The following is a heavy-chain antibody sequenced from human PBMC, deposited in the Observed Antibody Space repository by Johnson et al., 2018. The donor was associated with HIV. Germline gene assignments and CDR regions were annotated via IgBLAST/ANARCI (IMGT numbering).Heavy chain of an antibody. J-gene: IGHJ3*01. V-gene: IGHV3-66*01. CDR2: IYSGGST. D-gene: IGHD6-13*01. Sequence: VQLVESGGGLVKPGGSLRLSCAASGFTVSSNHMRWVRQAPGKGLEWVSVIYSGGSTYYADSVRGRFTISRDNSRNTLYLQMNSLRAEDTAMYYCARDGESQQLPLGDAFDVWGQGTMVTVSS. CDR3: ARDGESQQLPLGDAFDV. CDR1: GFTVSSNH.